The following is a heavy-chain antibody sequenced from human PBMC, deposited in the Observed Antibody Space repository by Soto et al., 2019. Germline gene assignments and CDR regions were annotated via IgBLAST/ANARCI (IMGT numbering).Heavy chain of an antibody. Sequence: EVQLVESGGGLVQPGGSLRLSCVASGFTFTGYWMHWVRQAPGKGLVWVSRINSDGSSTSYADSVKGRFTISRDNAKNKLYLQMNSLRAEDTAVYYCKGYPLLKPDVFDLWGQGTMVNVSS. V-gene: IGHV3-74*01. CDR3: KGYPLLKPDVFDL. J-gene: IGHJ3*01. CDR1: GFTFTGYW. D-gene: IGHD2-2*01. CDR2: INSDGSST.